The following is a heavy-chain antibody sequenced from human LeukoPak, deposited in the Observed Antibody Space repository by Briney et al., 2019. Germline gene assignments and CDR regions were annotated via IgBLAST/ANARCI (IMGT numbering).Heavy chain of an antibody. D-gene: IGHD3-22*01. V-gene: IGHV3-23*01. Sequence: GGSLRLSCAASRLTFSDYAMTWVRQAPGKGLQWVSTISGSGGRTYYADSVKGRFTFSRDNSKNTLYLQMKSLRVEDAAVYYCASSPSSCYYYRVYWGQGTPVTVSS. CDR2: ISGSGGRT. J-gene: IGHJ4*02. CDR3: ASSPSSCYYYRVY. CDR1: RLTFSDYA.